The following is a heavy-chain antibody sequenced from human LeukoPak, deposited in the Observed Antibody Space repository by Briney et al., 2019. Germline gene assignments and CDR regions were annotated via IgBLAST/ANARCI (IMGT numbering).Heavy chain of an antibody. CDR3: ARDLSDYMDV. J-gene: IGHJ6*03. D-gene: IGHD2/OR15-2a*01. V-gene: IGHV1-2*06. Sequence: ASVKVSCKASGYTFTGYYMHWVRQAPGQGLEWMGRINPNSGGTNYAQKFQGRVTMTRDTPITTAYMELSRLGSDDTAVYYCARDLSDYMDVWGKGTTVTVSS. CDR1: GYTFTGYY. CDR2: INPNSGGT.